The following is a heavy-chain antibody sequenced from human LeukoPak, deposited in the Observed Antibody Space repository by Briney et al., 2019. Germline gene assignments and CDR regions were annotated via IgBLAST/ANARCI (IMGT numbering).Heavy chain of an antibody. V-gene: IGHV5-51*01. CDR1: GYSFTSYW. J-gene: IGHJ4*02. CDR2: IYPGDSDT. CDR3: ARRFGSGSYYHNFDY. D-gene: IGHD1-26*01. Sequence: GESLKISCKGSGYSFTSYWIGWVRQMPGKGLEWMGIIYPGDSDTRYSPSFQGQVTISADKSISTAHLQWSSLKASDTAMYYCARRFGSGSYYHNFDYWGQGTLVTVSS.